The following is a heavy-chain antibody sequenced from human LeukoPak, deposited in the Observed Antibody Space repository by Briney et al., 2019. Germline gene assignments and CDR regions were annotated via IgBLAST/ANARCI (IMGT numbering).Heavy chain of an antibody. J-gene: IGHJ4*02. V-gene: IGHV1-8*01. CDR2: MNPNSGNT. CDR1: GYTFTSYD. Sequence: ASVKVSCKASGYTFTSYDINWVRQATGQGLEWMGWMNPNSGNTGYAQKFQGRVTMTRNTSISTAYMELSSLRSEDTAVYYCVGTSVTTYSLDYWGQGTLVTVSS. D-gene: IGHD4-17*01. CDR3: VGTSVTTYSLDY.